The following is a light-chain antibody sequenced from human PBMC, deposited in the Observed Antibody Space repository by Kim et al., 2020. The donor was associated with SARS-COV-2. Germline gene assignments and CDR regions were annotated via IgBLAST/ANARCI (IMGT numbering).Light chain of an antibody. CDR2: EDD. Sequence: GKTIAISCTRSSGSIDDNYVQWYQQRPGGVPIIVIYEDDQRPSGVSDRFSGSIDNSSNSASLTISGLKTEDEADYYCQSCNRSNVVFGGGTQLTVL. J-gene: IGLJ2*01. CDR3: QSCNRSNVV. V-gene: IGLV6-57*03. CDR1: SGSIDDNY.